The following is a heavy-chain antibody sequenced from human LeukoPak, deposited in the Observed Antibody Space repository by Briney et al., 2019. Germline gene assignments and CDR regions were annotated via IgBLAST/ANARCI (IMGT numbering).Heavy chain of an antibody. CDR1: GGTFCSYA. V-gene: IGHV1-69*13. D-gene: IGHD6-13*01. CDR2: IILIFGTA. Sequence: SVKVSCKASGGTFCSYAISWWREAPGQGLEWMGGIILIFGTANYAQKFQGRVTITADESTSTAYMELSSLRSEDTAVYYCASPEAAAGIVPHYFDYWGQGTLVTVSS. CDR3: ASPEAAAGIVPHYFDY. J-gene: IGHJ4*02.